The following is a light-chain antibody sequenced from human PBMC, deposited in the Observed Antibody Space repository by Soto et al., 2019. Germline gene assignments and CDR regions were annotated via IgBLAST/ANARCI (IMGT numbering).Light chain of an antibody. J-gene: IGLJ1*01. CDR3: CSYSDTNICV. CDR2: DVT. CDR1: SSDVGGYNY. V-gene: IGLV2-14*03. Sequence: QSALTQPASVSGSPGQSITISCTGTSSDVGGYNYVFWHQQYPGQAPKLLIYDVTKRPSGVPDRFSASKSGNMASLTISGLQAEDEADYYCCSYSDTNICVFGTGTKVTV.